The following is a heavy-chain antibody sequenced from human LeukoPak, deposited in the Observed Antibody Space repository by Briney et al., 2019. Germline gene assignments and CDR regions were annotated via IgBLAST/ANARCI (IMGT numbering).Heavy chain of an antibody. D-gene: IGHD6-13*01. CDR2: ISSSSSTI. CDR1: GFTFSSYS. J-gene: IGHJ4*02. V-gene: IGHV3-48*04. Sequence: GGSLRLSCAASGFTFSSYSMNWVRQAPGKGLEWVSYISSSSSTIYYADSVKGRFTISRDNAKNSLYLQMNSLRAEDTAVYYCARTRPKAAAAYFDYWGQGTLVTVSS. CDR3: ARTRPKAAAAYFDY.